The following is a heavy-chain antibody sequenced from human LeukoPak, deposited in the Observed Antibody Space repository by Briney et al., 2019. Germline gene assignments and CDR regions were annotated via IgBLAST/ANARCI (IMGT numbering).Heavy chain of an antibody. V-gene: IGHV4-59*12. CDR2: IYYSGST. CDR1: GDSISSYY. J-gene: IGHJ3*02. Sequence: SETLSLTCSVSGDSISSYYWSWIRQPPGKGLEWIGYIYYSGSTNYNPSLKSRVTTSVDRSKNQFSLKLSSVTAADTAVYYCARDFGALGAHGAFDIWGQGTMVTVSS. D-gene: IGHD3-16*01. CDR3: ARDFGALGAHGAFDI.